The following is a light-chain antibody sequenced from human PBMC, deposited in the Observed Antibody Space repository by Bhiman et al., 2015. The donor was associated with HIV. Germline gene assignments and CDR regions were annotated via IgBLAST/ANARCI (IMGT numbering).Light chain of an antibody. CDR1: SSDVGGYNF. Sequence: QSALTQPASVSGSPGQSITISCTGTSSDVGGYNFVSWYRQHSGKAPKLMIYDVSKRPSGISNRFSGSKSARTASLTISGLQTEDEADYYCSSYTSSSTFVFGTGTKVTVL. J-gene: IGLJ1*01. CDR3: SSYTSSSTFV. V-gene: IGLV2-14*03. CDR2: DVS.